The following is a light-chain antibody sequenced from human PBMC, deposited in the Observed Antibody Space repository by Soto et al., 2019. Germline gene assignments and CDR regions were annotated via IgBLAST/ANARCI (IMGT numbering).Light chain of an antibody. CDR3: SSYTTSNTRQIV. CDR1: SRDVGGYNY. V-gene: IGLV2-14*03. Sequence: QSVLTQPASLSGAPGQSITLPSTGTSRDVGGYNYVSRYQHHPGKAPKLLIYDVSNRPSGVSNRFSGSKSDNTASLTISGLQPEDEADYYCSSYTTSNTRQIVFGTGTKVTVL. J-gene: IGLJ1*01. CDR2: DVS.